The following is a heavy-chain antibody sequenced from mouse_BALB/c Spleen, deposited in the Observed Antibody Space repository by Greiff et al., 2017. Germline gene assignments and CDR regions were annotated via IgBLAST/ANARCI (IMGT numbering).Heavy chain of an antibody. CDR1: GFNIKDTY. CDR2: IDPANGNT. CDR3: ARDDGD. D-gene: IGHD2-12*01. J-gene: IGHJ3*01. V-gene: IGHV14-3*02. Sequence: EVKLQESGAELVKPGASVKLSCTASGFNIKDTYMHWVKQRPEQGLEWIGRIDPANGNTKYDPKFQGKATITADTSSNTAYLQLSSLTSEDTAVYYCARDDGDWGQGTLVTVSA.